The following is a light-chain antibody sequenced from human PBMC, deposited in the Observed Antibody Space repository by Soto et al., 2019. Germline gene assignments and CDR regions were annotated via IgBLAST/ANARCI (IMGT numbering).Light chain of an antibody. CDR1: QSISSW. CDR2: KAS. J-gene: IGKJ1*01. CDR3: QQYYSYWT. V-gene: IGKV1-5*03. Sequence: DIQITQSPSTLSASVGDRVTIACRASQSISSWLAWYQQKPGKAPKLLISKASNLESGVPSRFSGSGSGTEFTLTISSLQPDDFATYYCQQYYSYWTFGQGTKVEIK.